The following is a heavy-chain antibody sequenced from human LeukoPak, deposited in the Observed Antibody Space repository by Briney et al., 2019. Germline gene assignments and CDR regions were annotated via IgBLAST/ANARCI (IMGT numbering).Heavy chain of an antibody. CDR3: ASAPYCSSTSCYTPSNY. CDR1: GYTFTGYY. Sequence: ASVKVSCKASGYTFTGYYMHWVRQAPGQGLEWMGWINPNSGGTNYAQKFQGRVTMTRDTSISTAYMELSRLRSDDTAVYYCASAPYCSSTSCYTPSNYWGQGTLVTVSS. CDR2: INPNSGGT. V-gene: IGHV1-2*02. J-gene: IGHJ4*02. D-gene: IGHD2-2*02.